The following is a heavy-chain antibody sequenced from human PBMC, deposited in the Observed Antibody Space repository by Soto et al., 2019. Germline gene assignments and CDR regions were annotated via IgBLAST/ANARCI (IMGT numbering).Heavy chain of an antibody. V-gene: IGHV1-3*01. J-gene: IGHJ5*02. CDR3: ARTGSSSWFWFDP. CDR1: GYTFTSYA. D-gene: IGHD6-13*01. Sequence: VKVSCKASGYTFTSYAMHWLRQAPGQRLEWMGWINAGNGNTKYSQKFQGRVTITRDTSASTAYMELSSLRSEDTAVYYCARTGSSSWFWFDPWGQGTLVTSPQ. CDR2: INAGNGNT.